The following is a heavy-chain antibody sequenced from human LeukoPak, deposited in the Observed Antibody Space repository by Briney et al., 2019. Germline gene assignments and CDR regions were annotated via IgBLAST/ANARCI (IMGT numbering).Heavy chain of an antibody. V-gene: IGHV3-30*18. CDR3: AKDHGSGSYHDPNWFDP. CDR2: ISYDGSYK. D-gene: IGHD3-10*01. J-gene: IGHJ5*02. CDR1: GFTFSSYG. Sequence: PGRSLRLSCAASGFTFSSYGMHWVRQAPGKGLDWVTVISYDGSYKYYAESVKGRFTISRDNSKKTLYLQMNSLSAEDTAVYYCAKDHGSGSYHDPNWFDPWGQGTLVTVSS.